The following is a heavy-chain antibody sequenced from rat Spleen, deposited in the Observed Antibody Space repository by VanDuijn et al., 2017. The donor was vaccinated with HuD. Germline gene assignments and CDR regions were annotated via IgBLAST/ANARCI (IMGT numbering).Heavy chain of an antibody. V-gene: IGHV2-19*01. CDR1: GFSLTDYS. CDR3: ARVHYYSASSYFDY. J-gene: IGHJ2*01. Sequence: QVQLKESGPGLVQPSQTLSLTCTVSGFSLTDYSVHRVRQPPGKGLEWMGRIQNGGNTDYTSALKSRLSISRDTSKSQIFLEMNSLQTEDTAIYFCARVHYYSASSYFDYWGQGVMVTVSS. D-gene: IGHD1-1*01. CDR2: IQNGGNT.